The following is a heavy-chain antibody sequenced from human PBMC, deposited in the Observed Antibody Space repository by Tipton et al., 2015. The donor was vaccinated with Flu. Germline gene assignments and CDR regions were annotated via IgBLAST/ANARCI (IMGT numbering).Heavy chain of an antibody. CDR3: ATLTGDDY. CDR1: GFTFSRYG. V-gene: IGHV3-23*01. Sequence: GSLRLSCAVSGFTFSRYGMSWVRQAPGKGLEWVSGFGASGRTTYFADSVKGRFTISRDNTKKSLYLQLSSLRAEDTAIYYCATLTGDDYWGQGIMVTVSS. D-gene: IGHD7-27*01. CDR2: FGASGRTT. J-gene: IGHJ4*02.